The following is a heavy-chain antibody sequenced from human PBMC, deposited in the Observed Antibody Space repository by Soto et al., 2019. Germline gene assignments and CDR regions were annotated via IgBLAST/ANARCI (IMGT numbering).Heavy chain of an antibody. Sequence: PSKTLSLTCTVSGGSISSGGYYWSWIRQHPGKGLEWIGYIYYSGSTYYNPSLKSRVTISVDTSKNQFSLKLSSVTAADTAVYYCARDPLPLGAYGMDVWGQGTTVTVSS. J-gene: IGHJ6*02. CDR3: ARDPLPLGAYGMDV. CDR1: GGSISSGGYY. V-gene: IGHV4-31*03. CDR2: IYYSGST.